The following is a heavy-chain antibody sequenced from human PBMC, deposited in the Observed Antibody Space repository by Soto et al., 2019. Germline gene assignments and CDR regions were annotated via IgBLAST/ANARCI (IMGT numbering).Heavy chain of an antibody. D-gene: IGHD3-22*01. CDR3: ARGDPYYYYSSGYYYVAKFDY. V-gene: IGHV1-69*01. CDR1: GGTFSSYA. Sequence: QVQLVQSGAEVKKPGSSVKVSCKASGGTFSSYAISWVRQAPGQGLEWMGGIIPIFGTANYAQKFQGRVTITADESTSTAYMELSSLRSEDTDVYYCARGDPYYYYSSGYYYVAKFDYWGQGTLVTVSS. CDR2: IIPIFGTA. J-gene: IGHJ4*02.